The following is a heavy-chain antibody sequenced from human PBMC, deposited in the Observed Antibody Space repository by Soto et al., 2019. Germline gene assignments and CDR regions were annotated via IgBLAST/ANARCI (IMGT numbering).Heavy chain of an antibody. V-gene: IGHV4-39*01. J-gene: IGHJ3*02. Sequence: SETLSLTCTVSGGSISSSSYYWGWICQPPGKGLEWIGSIYYSGSTYYNPSLKSRVTISVDTSKNQFSLKLSSVTAADTAVYYCARPLYCISTSCYPNDAFDIWGQGTMVS. CDR2: IYYSGST. CDR1: GGSISSSSYY. D-gene: IGHD2-2*01. CDR3: ARPLYCISTSCYPNDAFDI.